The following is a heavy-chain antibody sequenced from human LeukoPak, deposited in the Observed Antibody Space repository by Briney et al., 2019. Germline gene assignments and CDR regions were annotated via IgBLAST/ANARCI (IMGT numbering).Heavy chain of an antibody. CDR3: ARRDVYNSLDY. CDR2: IYPGDSDT. V-gene: IGHV5-51*01. J-gene: IGHJ4*02. Sequence: GESLKISCKGSGYSFTSYWIVWVRQMPGKGLEWKGIIYPGDSDTKYSPSFQGQVTFAADKSISTAYLQWSSLKASDSAMYYCARRDVYNSLDYWGQGTLVTVSS. CDR1: GYSFTSYW. D-gene: IGHD5-24*01.